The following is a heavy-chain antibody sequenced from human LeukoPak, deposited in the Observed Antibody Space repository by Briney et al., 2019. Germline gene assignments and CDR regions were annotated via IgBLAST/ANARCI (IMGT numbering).Heavy chain of an antibody. Sequence: PGGSLRLSCAASGFTFSSYSMNWVRQAPGKVLECVSAISGSDGSTYYADSVKGRFTISRDNSKNTRYLQINSLRDEDTAVYYCAKDHLGVVRGVIITDDAFDIWGQGTMVTVSS. CDR2: ISGSDGST. V-gene: IGHV3-23*01. D-gene: IGHD3-10*01. J-gene: IGHJ3*02. CDR3: AKDHLGVVRGVIITDDAFDI. CDR1: GFTFSSYS.